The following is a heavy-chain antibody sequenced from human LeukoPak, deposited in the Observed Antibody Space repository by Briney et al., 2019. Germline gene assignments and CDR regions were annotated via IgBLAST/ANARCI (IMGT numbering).Heavy chain of an antibody. CDR2: SGTVGDT. Sequence: GGSLRLSCAASGFTSSAYDMHWVRQITGGGLEWVSTSGTVGDTFYSDSVKGRFTISRENAKNSVHLQMNSLRVEDSAIYFCVRAAMPYIINGRRFDYWGQGTLVTVSS. CDR3: VRAAMPYIINGRRFDY. V-gene: IGHV3-13*04. D-gene: IGHD2-2*01. CDR1: GFTSSAYD. J-gene: IGHJ4*02.